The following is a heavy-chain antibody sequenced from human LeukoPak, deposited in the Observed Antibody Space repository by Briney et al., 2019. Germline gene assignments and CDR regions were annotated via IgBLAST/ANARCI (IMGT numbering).Heavy chain of an antibody. CDR3: ARGLGASVGY. CDR2: ISSSSSTI. J-gene: IGHJ4*02. Sequence: GGSLRLSCAASGFTFSTYSMNWVRQAPGKGLEWVSYISSSSSTIYYADSVKGRFTISRDNAKNSLYLQMNSLRAEDTAVYYCARGLGASVGYWGQGTLVTVSS. D-gene: IGHD1-26*01. CDR1: GFTFSTYS. V-gene: IGHV3-48*01.